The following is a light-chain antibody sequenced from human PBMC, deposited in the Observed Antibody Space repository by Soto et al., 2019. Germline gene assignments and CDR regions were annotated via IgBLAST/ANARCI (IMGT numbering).Light chain of an antibody. CDR2: AAS. CDR1: QSVSSSY. V-gene: IGKV3D-20*02. Sequence: EIVLSQSPGPLSLSPGERATLSCRASQSVSSSYLAWYQQKPGQAPRLLIYAASNRAKGIPPRFRGSGSGTDFTLTISNLEPEDFAVYYCHQRTSWSPYSFGPGTKVDIK. CDR3: HQRTSWSPYS. J-gene: IGKJ2*03.